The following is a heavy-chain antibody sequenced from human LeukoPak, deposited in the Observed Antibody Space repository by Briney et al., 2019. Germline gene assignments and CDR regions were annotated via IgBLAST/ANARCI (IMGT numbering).Heavy chain of an antibody. CDR1: GYTFTSYY. V-gene: IGHV1-46*01. J-gene: IGHJ6*02. CDR3: ARDRYISGSESYYYYGMDV. CDR2: INPSGGST. D-gene: IGHD6-19*01. Sequence: ASVKVSCKASGYTFTSYYMHWVRQAPGQGLEWMGIINPSGGSTSYAQKFQGRVTMTRDTSTSTVYMELSSLRSEDTAVYYCARDRYISGSESYYYYGMDVWGQGTTVTVSS.